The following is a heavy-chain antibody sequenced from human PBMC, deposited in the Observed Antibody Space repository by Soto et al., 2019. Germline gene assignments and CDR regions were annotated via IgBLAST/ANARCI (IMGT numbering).Heavy chain of an antibody. Sequence: QVQLVQSGAEVKKPGASVKVSCKASGYTFTSYAMHWVRQAPGQRLEWMGWINAGNGNTKYSQKFQGRVTITRDTSASTAYMELSSLRSEDTAVYYCAGGLKIAVAGTLAYWGQGTLVTVSS. CDR1: GYTFTSYA. CDR3: AGGLKIAVAGTLAY. CDR2: INAGNGNT. D-gene: IGHD6-19*01. J-gene: IGHJ4*02. V-gene: IGHV1-3*01.